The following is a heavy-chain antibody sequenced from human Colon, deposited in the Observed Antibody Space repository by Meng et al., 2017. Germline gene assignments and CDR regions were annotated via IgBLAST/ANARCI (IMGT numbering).Heavy chain of an antibody. V-gene: IGHV3-21*01. J-gene: IGHJ4*02. Sequence: GGSLRLSGAASGFTFSSYSMNWVRQAPGKGLEWVSSISSSSSYIYYADSVKGRFTISRDNAKNSLYLQMNSLRAEDTAVYYCARGLGLRLGELSSYYFDYWGQGTLVTVSS. CDR1: GFTFSSYS. D-gene: IGHD3-16*02. CDR3: ARGLGLRLGELSSYYFDY. CDR2: ISSSSSYI.